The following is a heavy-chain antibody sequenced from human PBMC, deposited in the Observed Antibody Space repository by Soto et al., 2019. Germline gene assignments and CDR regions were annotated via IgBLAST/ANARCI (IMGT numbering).Heavy chain of an antibody. V-gene: IGHV3-30*18. J-gene: IGHJ4*02. CDR1: GFTFSSYG. CDR2: ISYDGSNK. CDR3: AKHASGSYSGLFLDY. D-gene: IGHD1-26*01. Sequence: QVQLVESGGGVVQPGRSLRLSCAASGFTFSSYGMHWVRQAPGKGLEWVAVISYDGSNKYYADSVKGRFTISRDNSKNTLYPQMNSLRAEDTAVYYCAKHASGSYSGLFLDYWGQGTLVTVSS.